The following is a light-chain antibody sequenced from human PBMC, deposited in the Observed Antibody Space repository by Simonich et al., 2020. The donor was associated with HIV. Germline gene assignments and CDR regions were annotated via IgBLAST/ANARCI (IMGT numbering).Light chain of an antibody. CDR3: QQYYSYPLLT. CDR1: QGISSY. Sequence: IQMTQSPSSLSASIGDRVTITCRASQGISSYLNWYQQKPGKAPKLLISAASTLQSGVPSRFSGSGSGTDFTLTISCLQSEDFATYYCQQYYSYPLLTFGGGTKVEIK. V-gene: IGKV1-8*01. J-gene: IGKJ4*01. CDR2: AAS.